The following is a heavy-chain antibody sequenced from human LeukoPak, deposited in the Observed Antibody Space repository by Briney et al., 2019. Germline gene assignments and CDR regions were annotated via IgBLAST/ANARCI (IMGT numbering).Heavy chain of an antibody. CDR1: GGSFSGYY. J-gene: IGHJ6*02. Sequence: SETLSLTCAVYGGSFSGYYWSWIRRPPGKGLEWIGEINHSGSTNYNPSLKSRVTISVDTSKNQFSLKLSSVTAADTAVYYCARVKRLRLILGGSYYYGMDVWGQGTTVTVSS. CDR3: ARVKRLRLILGGSYYYGMDV. CDR2: INHSGST. V-gene: IGHV4-34*01. D-gene: IGHD5-12*01.